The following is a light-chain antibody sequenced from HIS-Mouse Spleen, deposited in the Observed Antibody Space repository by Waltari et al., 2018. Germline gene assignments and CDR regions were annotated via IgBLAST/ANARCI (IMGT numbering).Light chain of an antibody. Sequence: QSVLTQPLSASGTPGQRVTIPGSGSSSNIGSNYVNGYQQLPGTAPKLLIHRNIQRPSGVPDRFSGSKSGTSASLAISGLRSEDEADYYCAAWDDSLSGYVFGTGTKVTVL. V-gene: IGLV1-47*01. CDR1: SSNIGSNY. J-gene: IGLJ1*01. CDR2: RNI. CDR3: AAWDDSLSGYV.